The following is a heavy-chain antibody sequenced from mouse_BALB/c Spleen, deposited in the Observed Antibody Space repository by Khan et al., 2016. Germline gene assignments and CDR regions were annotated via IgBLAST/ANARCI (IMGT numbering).Heavy chain of an antibody. D-gene: IGHD2-14*01. V-gene: IGHV5-6-3*01. J-gene: IGHJ4*01. CDR3: ARVRQAVDY. CDR1: GFPFSTYA. Sequence: EVELVESGGGLVQPGGSLKLSCAASGFPFSTYAMSWVRQTPDKRLELVATINSNGGCTYYPDNVKGRFTIYRDNAKNTLYLQMSSLQSEDTAMYYCARVRQAVDYWGQGTSVTVSS. CDR2: INSNGGCT.